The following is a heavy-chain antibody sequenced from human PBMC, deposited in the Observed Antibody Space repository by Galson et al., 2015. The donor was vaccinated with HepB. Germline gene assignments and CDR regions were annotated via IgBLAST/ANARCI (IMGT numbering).Heavy chain of an antibody. CDR3: AKFEDYFDSSGYYRFPYYYYGMDV. V-gene: IGHV3-23*01. J-gene: IGHJ6*02. D-gene: IGHD3-22*01. CDR2: ISGSVGST. CDR1: GFTFSSYA. Sequence: SLRLSCAASGFTFSSYAMSWVRQGPGKGLEWVSVISGSVGSTYYADSVKGRFTISRDNSKNTLFLQMNSLRAEDTAVYYCAKFEDYFDSSGYYRFPYYYYGMDVWGQGTTVTVSS.